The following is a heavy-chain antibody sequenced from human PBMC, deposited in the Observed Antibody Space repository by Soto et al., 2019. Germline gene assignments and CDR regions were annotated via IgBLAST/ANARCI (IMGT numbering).Heavy chain of an antibody. CDR2: ISSSSSTI. Sequence: GGSLRLSCAASGFTFSSYSMNWVRQAPGKGLEWVSYISSSSSTIYYADSVKGRFTISRDNAKNSLYLQMNSLRAEDTAVYYCARDLPWNDGWFDPWGQGTLVTVSS. CDR3: ARDLPWNDGWFDP. V-gene: IGHV3-48*01. CDR1: GFTFSSYS. D-gene: IGHD1-1*01. J-gene: IGHJ5*02.